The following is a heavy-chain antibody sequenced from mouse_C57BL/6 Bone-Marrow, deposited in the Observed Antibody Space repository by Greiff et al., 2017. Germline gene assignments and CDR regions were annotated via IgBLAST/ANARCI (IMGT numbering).Heavy chain of an antibody. CDR2: INPNNGGT. J-gene: IGHJ2*01. CDR1: GYTFTDYY. Sequence: EVQLQQSGPELVKPGASVKISCKASGYTFTDYYMNWVKQSHGKSLEWIGDINPNNGGTSYNQKFKGKATLTVDKSSSTAYMELRSLTSEDSAVYYCARPPNFDYWGKGTTLTGSS. CDR3: ARPPNFDY. V-gene: IGHV1-26*01.